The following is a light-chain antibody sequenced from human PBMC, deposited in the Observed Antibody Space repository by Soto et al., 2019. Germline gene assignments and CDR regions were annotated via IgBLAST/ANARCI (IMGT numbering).Light chain of an antibody. V-gene: IGKV1-5*01. CDR3: QQYNSYSWT. CDR1: QSISSW. CDR2: DAS. J-gene: IGKJ1*01. Sequence: DIQMTQSPCTLSASVGDRVTITCRASQSISSWLAWYQQKPGKAPKLLIYDASSLESGVPSRFSGSGSGTEFTLTISSLQPDDFAPYYCQQYNSYSWTVGQGTKVEIK.